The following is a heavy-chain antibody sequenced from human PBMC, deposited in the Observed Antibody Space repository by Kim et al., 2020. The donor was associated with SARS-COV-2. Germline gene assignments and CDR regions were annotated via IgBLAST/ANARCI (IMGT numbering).Heavy chain of an antibody. CDR1: GYTFTGYY. D-gene: IGHD7-27*01. V-gene: IGHV1-2*06. Sequence: ASVKVSCKASGYTFTGYYVHWVRQAPGQGLEWMGQINPNFGGTDYAQKFQGRVTMTRDTSISTAYVELSRLRSDDTAVYYCALLTGDSFDVWGQGTVVTV. CDR2: INPNFGGT. J-gene: IGHJ3*01. CDR3: ALLTGDSFDV.